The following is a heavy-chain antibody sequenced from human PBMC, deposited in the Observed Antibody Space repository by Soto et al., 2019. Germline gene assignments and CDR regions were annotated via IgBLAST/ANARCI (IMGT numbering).Heavy chain of an antibody. CDR3: ARILRGMWVGGMDV. D-gene: IGHD2-15*01. Sequence: EVQLVESGGGLVQPGGSLRLSCAAAGFTFSGHYMDWVRQAPGKGLEWVGRTRNKANSYTTEYAASVKGRFTISRDDSKNSLYLQMNSLKTEDTAVYYCARILRGMWVGGMDVCGQGTTVTVSS. V-gene: IGHV3-72*01. CDR2: TRNKANSYTT. J-gene: IGHJ6*02. CDR1: GFTFSGHY.